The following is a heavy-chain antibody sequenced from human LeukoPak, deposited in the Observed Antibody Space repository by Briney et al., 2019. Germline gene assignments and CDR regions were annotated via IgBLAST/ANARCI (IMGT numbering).Heavy chain of an antibody. V-gene: IGHV4-59*01. D-gene: IGHD1-20*01. CDR1: GGSISSYY. J-gene: IGHJ4*02. Sequence: SETLSLTCTVSGGSISSYYWSWIRQPPGKGLEWIGYIYYSGSTNYNPSLKSRVTISVDTSKNQFSLKLSSVTAADTAVYYCASLGLTGTLDYWGQGTLVTVSS. CDR3: ASLGLTGTLDY. CDR2: IYYSGST.